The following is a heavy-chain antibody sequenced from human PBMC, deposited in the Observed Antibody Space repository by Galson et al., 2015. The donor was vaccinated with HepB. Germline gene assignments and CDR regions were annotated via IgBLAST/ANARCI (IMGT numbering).Heavy chain of an antibody. J-gene: IGHJ6*02. D-gene: IGHD2-2*01. CDR3: ARDGSIGSTSYGMDV. CDR2: FHSATNTI. CDR1: GFTVSSNY. V-gene: IGHV3-48*04. Sequence: SLRLSCAASGFTVSSNYMTWVRLPPGKGLEWVSYFHSATNTIYYADSVKGRFTISRDNAKNSLFLQMNSLRAEDTAVYYCARDGSIGSTSYGMDVWGQGTTVTVSS.